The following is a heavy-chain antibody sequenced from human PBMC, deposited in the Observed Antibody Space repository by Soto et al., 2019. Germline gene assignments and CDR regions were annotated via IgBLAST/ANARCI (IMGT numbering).Heavy chain of an antibody. J-gene: IGHJ6*02. V-gene: IGHV3-23*01. CDR3: AKDRSGGSGYCISTSCHPGYYYYGMDV. Sequence: GGSLRLSCAASGFTFSSYAMSWVRQAPGKGLEWVSAISGSGGSTYYADSVKGRFTISRDNSKNTLYLQMNSLRAEDTAVYYCAKDRSGGSGYCISTSCHPGYYYYGMDVWGQGTTVTVSS. CDR1: GFTFSSYA. CDR2: ISGSGGST. D-gene: IGHD2-2*01.